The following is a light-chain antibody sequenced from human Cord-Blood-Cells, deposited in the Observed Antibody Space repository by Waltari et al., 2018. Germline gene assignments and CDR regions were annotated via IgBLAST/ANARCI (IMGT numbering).Light chain of an antibody. CDR2: EVS. V-gene: IGLV2-14*01. CDR1: SSDVGGHNY. J-gene: IGLJ1*01. Sequence: QSALTQPASVSGSPGQSPTISCTVTSSDVGGHNYVSRYQQHPGKAPKLIIYEVSNRPSGVSNRFSGSKSGNTASLTISGLQAEDEADYYCSSYTSSSTYVFGTGTKVTVL. CDR3: SSYTSSSTYV.